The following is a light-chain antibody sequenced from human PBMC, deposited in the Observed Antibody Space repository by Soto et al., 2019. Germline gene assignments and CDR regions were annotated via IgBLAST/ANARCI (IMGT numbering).Light chain of an antibody. CDR3: GTWDSYLLSYV. J-gene: IGLJ1*01. CDR2: ESD. V-gene: IGLV1-51*02. CDR1: SSNIGINY. Sequence: QSVLTQPPSVSAAPGQKVTISCAGSSSNIGINYVSWYQQIPGTAPKLLIYESDKRPSGIPVRFSGSKSGTSATLVITGLQTGDEADYYCGTWDSYLLSYVFGTGTKLTVL.